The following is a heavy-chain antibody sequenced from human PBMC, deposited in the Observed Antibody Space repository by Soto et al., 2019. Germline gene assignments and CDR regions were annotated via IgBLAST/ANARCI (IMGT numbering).Heavy chain of an antibody. D-gene: IGHD2-15*01. V-gene: IGHV4-61*01. CDR2: IYYSGRT. CDR1: GGSVSSGSYY. Sequence: QAQLQESGPGLVKPSETLSLTCTVSGGSVSSGSYYWSWIRQPPGKVLEWIGYIYYSGRTNYNPSLKSRSTLFVDTSKLQFALKLSSVSAADTAVYYCARLRGRNCSIDYWGQGPQVTVSS. J-gene: IGHJ4*02. CDR3: ARLRGRNCSIDY.